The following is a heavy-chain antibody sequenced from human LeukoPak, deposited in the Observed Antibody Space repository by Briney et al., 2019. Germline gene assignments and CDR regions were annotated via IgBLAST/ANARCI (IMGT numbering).Heavy chain of an antibody. V-gene: IGHV3-23*01. Sequence: GGSLRLSCAASGFTFSSYAMSWVRQAPGKGLEWVSAISASGGSTYYADSMKGRFTISRDNSKNTLYLQMNSLRAEDTAVYYCAKAYSSSDYYYMDVWGKGTTVTVSS. CDR1: GFTFSSYA. CDR2: ISASGGST. D-gene: IGHD6-6*01. CDR3: AKAYSSSDYYYMDV. J-gene: IGHJ6*03.